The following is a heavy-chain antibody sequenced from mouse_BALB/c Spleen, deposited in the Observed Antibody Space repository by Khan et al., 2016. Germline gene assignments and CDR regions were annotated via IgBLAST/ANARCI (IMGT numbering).Heavy chain of an antibody. CDR1: GFNIKDTY. V-gene: IGHV14-3*02. D-gene: IGHD2-4*01. Sequence: VQLQQSGAELVKPGASVKLSCTASGFNIKDTYMHWVKRRPEQGLEWIGRIDPANGNTKYDPKFQGKATITADTSSTTAYLQLSSLTSEDTAVYYWARAPYDYDVGLAYWGQGTLVTVSA. CDR2: IDPANGNT. CDR3: ARAPYDYDVGLAY. J-gene: IGHJ3*01.